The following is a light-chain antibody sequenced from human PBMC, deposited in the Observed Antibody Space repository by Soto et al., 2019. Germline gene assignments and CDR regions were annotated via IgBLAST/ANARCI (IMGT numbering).Light chain of an antibody. Sequence: QSALTQPASVSGSPGQSITISCTGTGSDVGGYDYVSWYQHHPGKAPKLMIFEVSNRPSGISTRFSGSKSGTTASLTISGLQAEDEADYYCSSYTTSTTVVFGGGTKLTVL. J-gene: IGLJ2*01. V-gene: IGLV2-14*01. CDR3: SSYTTSTTVV. CDR2: EVS. CDR1: GSDVGGYDY.